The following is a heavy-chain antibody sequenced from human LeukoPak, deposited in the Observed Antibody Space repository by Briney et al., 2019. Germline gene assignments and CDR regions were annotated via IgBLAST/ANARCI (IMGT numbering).Heavy chain of an antibody. J-gene: IGHJ4*02. CDR1: GGSFSGYY. V-gene: IGHV4-34*01. CDR2: INHSGNT. D-gene: IGHD3-9*01. CDR3: ARRRDILTGPFGY. Sequence: PSETLSLTCAVYGGSFSGYYWSWIRQPPGKGLEWIGEINHSGNTNYNPSLKSRVTISVDTSKNQFSLKLTSVTAADTAVYYCARRRDILTGPFGYWGQGTLVTVSS.